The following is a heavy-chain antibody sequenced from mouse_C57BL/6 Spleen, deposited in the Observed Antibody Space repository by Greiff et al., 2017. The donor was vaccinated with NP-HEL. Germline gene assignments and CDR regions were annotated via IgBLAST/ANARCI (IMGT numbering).Heavy chain of an antibody. Sequence: QVQLQQSGAELARPGASVKMSCKASGYTFTSYTMHWVKQRPGQGLEWIGYINPSSGYTKYNQKFKDKATLTADKSSSTAYMQLSSLTSEDSAVYYCARNLYYGSSYGYFDVWGTGTTVTVSS. V-gene: IGHV1-4*01. CDR2: INPSSGYT. D-gene: IGHD1-1*01. CDR3: ARNLYYGSSYGYFDV. J-gene: IGHJ1*03. CDR1: GYTFTSYT.